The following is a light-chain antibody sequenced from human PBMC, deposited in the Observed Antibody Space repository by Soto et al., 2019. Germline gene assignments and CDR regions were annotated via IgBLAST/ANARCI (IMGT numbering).Light chain of an antibody. Sequence: PGKRAPLSCRASQTVSSNYVAWYQQNPGQAPRLLIYDASSRATGIPDRFSGSGSGTDFTLTISRLEPEDFAVYYCQQYGWSPWTFGQGTKVDIK. J-gene: IGKJ1*01. CDR3: QQYGWSPWT. CDR2: DAS. CDR1: QTVSSNY. V-gene: IGKV3-20*01.